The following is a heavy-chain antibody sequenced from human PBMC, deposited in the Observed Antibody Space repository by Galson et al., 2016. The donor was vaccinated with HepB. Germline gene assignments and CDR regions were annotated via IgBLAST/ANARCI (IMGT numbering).Heavy chain of an antibody. CDR3: ARESGWKLDY. J-gene: IGHJ4*02. V-gene: IGHV1-69*13. Sequence: SVKVSCKASGDTFSKYAISWVRQAPGQGLEWMGGIIPMLGTANYEQKFQGRVTITADESTSTAYMELSSLRPEDTAGYYCARESGWKLDYWGQGTLVTVSS. CDR1: GDTFSKYA. D-gene: IGHD6-19*01. CDR2: IIPMLGTA.